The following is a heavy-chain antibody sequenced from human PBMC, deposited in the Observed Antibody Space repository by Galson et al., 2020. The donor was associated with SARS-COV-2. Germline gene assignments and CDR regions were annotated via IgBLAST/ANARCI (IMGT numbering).Heavy chain of an antibody. CDR1: GFTFSSYA. CDR2: ISYDGSNK. D-gene: IGHD2-8*01. J-gene: IGHJ4*02. Sequence: TGGSLRLSCAASGFTFSSYAMHWVRQAPGKGLEWVAVISYDGSNKYYADSVKGRFTISRDNSKNTLYLQMNSLRAEDTAVYYCAKGNLGSCTNGVCYPGHWGQGTLVTVSS. CDR3: AKGNLGSCTNGVCYPGH. V-gene: IGHV3-30-3*01.